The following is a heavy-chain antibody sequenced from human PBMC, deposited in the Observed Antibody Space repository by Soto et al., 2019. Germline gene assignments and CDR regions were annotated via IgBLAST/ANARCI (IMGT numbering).Heavy chain of an antibody. V-gene: IGHV1-3*01. D-gene: IGHD1-26*01. Sequence: QVHLVQSGSEVRKPGASVKVSCKTSGYTFTDYAIHWVRQAPGQPLEWMGWINPGTGDTKYSQKVQGRVTLSSDTSASTAYMNLDGLRSDDTAVYFCARAEGMWKLLPYWFEPWGQGTLVTVSS. J-gene: IGHJ5*02. CDR2: INPGTGDT. CDR1: GYTFTDYA. CDR3: ARAEGMWKLLPYWFEP.